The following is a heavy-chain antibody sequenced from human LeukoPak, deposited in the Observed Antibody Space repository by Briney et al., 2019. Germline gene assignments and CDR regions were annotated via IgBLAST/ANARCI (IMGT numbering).Heavy chain of an antibody. D-gene: IGHD5-12*01. J-gene: IGHJ4*02. CDR2: INHSGST. Sequence: SETLSLTCAVYGGSFSGYYWSWIRQPPGKGLEWIVEINHSGSTNYNPSLKSRVTISLDPSKNQFSLKLSSVTAADTAVYFCGRSGYSGYDGYWGQGSLITVSS. CDR1: GGSFSGYY. CDR3: GRSGYSGYDGY. V-gene: IGHV4-34*01.